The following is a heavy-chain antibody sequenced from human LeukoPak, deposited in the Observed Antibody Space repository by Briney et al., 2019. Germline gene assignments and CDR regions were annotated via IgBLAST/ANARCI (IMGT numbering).Heavy chain of an antibody. Sequence: AASVKVTCKASGGTFSSYAISWVRQAPGQGLEWMGGIIPTFGTANYAQKFQGRVTITTDESTSTAYMELSSLRSEDTAVYYCARGGSGYDFYFDYWGQGTLVTVSS. V-gene: IGHV1-69*05. CDR1: GGTFSSYA. CDR3: ARGGSGYDFYFDY. CDR2: IIPTFGTA. J-gene: IGHJ4*02. D-gene: IGHD5-12*01.